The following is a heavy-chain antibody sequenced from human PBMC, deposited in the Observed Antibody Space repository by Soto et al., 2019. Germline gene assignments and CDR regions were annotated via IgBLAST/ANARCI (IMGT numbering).Heavy chain of an antibody. CDR2: VYYTGTT. D-gene: IGHD3-22*01. Sequence: SETLSPTCTVSGGSISSYYWTWIRQPPGKGLEWIGYVYYTGTTTYSPSLKSRVTISVDTSMNQISLKLSSVTAADTAFYYCARLGGYYQSLDTWGQGTLVTVSS. J-gene: IGHJ5*02. CDR1: GGSISSYY. CDR3: ARLGGYYQSLDT. V-gene: IGHV4-59*08.